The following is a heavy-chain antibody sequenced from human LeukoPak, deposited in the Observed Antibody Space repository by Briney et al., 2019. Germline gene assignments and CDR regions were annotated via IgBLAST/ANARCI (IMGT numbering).Heavy chain of an antibody. CDR1: GFTFSSYA. CDR3: ARDHSGSYVWGGYFDY. V-gene: IGHV3-30-3*01. CDR2: ISYDGSNK. Sequence: PGGSLRLSCAASGFTFSSYAMHWVCQAPGKGLEWVAVISYDGSNKYYADSVKGRFTISRDNSKNTLYLQMNSLRAEDTAVYYCARDHSGSYVWGGYFDYWGQGTLVTVSS. D-gene: IGHD1-26*01. J-gene: IGHJ4*02.